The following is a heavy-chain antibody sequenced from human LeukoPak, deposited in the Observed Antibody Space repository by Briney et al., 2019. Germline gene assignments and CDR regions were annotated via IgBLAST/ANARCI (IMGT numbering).Heavy chain of an antibody. D-gene: IGHD3-10*01. Sequence: ASVKVSCKASGYTFTGYYMHWVRQAPGQGLEWMGWINPNSGGTNYAQKFQGRVTMTRDTSISTAYMELSRLRSDDTAVYYCARGLSGGSGSYYREHYYYYMDVWGKGTTVTVSS. CDR1: GYTFTGYY. V-gene: IGHV1-2*02. J-gene: IGHJ6*03. CDR2: INPNSGGT. CDR3: ARGLSGGSGSYYREHYYYYMDV.